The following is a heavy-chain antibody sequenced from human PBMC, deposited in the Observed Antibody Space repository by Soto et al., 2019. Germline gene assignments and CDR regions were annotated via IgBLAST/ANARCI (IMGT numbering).Heavy chain of an antibody. CDR1: GYTFPSYG. V-gene: IGHV1-18*04. CDR3: AMYSSSFVYYYYGMDV. D-gene: IGHD6-6*01. CDR2: ISAYNGNT. Sequence: GASVTVSCKASGYTFPSYGISWVRQAPGQGLEWMGWISAYNGNTNYAQQLQGGVPITTDKSASPAYLELRSLRSDATAVYYCAMYSSSFVYYYYGMDVWGQGTTVTVSS. J-gene: IGHJ6*02.